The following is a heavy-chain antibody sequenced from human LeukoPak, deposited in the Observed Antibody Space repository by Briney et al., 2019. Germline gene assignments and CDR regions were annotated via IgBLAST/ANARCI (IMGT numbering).Heavy chain of an antibody. D-gene: IGHD3-10*01. CDR1: GGSITWSSDY. CDR2: FSYSGNT. Sequence: SETLSLTCHVSGGSITWSSDYGGWIRQPPGKGLEWIGSFSYSGNTFYNASLRSRVTISADTSKNYFSLKLSSVTAADTAVYYCARRGPVLNTISNAFDIWGQGTVVTVSS. J-gene: IGHJ3*02. CDR3: ARRGPVLNTISNAFDI. V-gene: IGHV4-39*01.